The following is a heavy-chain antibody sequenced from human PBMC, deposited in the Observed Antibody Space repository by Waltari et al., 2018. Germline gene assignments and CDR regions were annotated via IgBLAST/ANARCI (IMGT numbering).Heavy chain of an antibody. CDR1: GYTFTGYY. D-gene: IGHD4-17*01. V-gene: IGHV1-2*02. CDR3: ARDRAYGDYTFDY. Sequence: VQLVQSGAEVKKPGASVKVSCKASGYTFTGYYMHWVRQAPGQGLEWMGWINPNSGGTNYAQKFQGRVTMTRDTSISPAYMELSRLRSDDTAVYYCARDRAYGDYTFDYWGQGTLVTVSS. J-gene: IGHJ4*02. CDR2: INPNSGGT.